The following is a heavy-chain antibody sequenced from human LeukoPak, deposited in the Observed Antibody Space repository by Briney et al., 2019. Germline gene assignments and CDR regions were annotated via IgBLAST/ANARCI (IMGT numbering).Heavy chain of an antibody. CDR2: ISGSGGST. J-gene: IGHJ5*02. CDR1: GFTFSSYG. D-gene: IGHD3-10*01. Sequence: GGSLRLSCAASGFTFSSYGMSWVRLAPGKGLEWVSAISGSGGSTYYADSVKGRFTISRDNSKNTLYLQMNSLRAEDTAVYYSAKNRQYYGSNWFDPWGQGTLVTVSS. CDR3: AKNRQYYGSNWFDP. V-gene: IGHV3-23*01.